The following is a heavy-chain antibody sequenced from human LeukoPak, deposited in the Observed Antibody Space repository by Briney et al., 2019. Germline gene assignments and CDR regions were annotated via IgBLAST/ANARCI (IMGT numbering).Heavy chain of an antibody. Sequence: GGSLRLSCEASGFTSTSYAIHWVRQAPGKELEWVAVISYDGSYKYYADSVKGRFTMSRDYSKNTVYLQMNSLRVEDTAVYYCAGAAGTTTGGMDVWGQGTMGPVSS. CDR3: AGAAGTTTGGMDV. J-gene: IGHJ6*02. V-gene: IGHV3-30-3*01. CDR1: GFTSTSYA. CDR2: ISYDGSYK. D-gene: IGHD1-1*01.